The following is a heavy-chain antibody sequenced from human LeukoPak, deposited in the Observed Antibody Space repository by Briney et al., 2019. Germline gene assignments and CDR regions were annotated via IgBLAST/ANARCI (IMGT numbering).Heavy chain of an antibody. V-gene: IGHV1-69*06. CDR2: IIPIFGTA. Sequence: GASVKVSCKASGGTFSSCAISWVRQAPGQGLEWMGGIIPIFGTANYAQKFQGRVTITADKSTSTAYMELSSLRSEDTAVYYCARDATGGTLGYWGQGTLVTVSS. J-gene: IGHJ4*02. D-gene: IGHD4-23*01. CDR1: GGTFSSCA. CDR3: ARDATGGTLGY.